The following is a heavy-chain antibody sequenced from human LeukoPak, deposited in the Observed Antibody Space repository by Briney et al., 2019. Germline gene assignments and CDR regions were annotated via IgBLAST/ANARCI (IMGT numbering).Heavy chain of an antibody. D-gene: IGHD4-17*01. Sequence: ASVKVSCKASGYTFTSYAMHWVRQAPGQRLEWMGWINAGNGNTKYSQKFQGRVTITRDTSASTAYMELSSLRSEDTAVYYCARWWRGYGDSFDYWGQGTLVTVSS. CDR3: ARWWRGYGDSFDY. J-gene: IGHJ4*02. V-gene: IGHV1-3*01. CDR1: GYTFTSYA. CDR2: INAGNGNT.